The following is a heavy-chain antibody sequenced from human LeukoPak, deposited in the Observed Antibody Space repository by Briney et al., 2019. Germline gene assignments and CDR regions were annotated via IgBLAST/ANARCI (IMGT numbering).Heavy chain of an antibody. CDR3: VRDGDVYNFDH. Sequence: GGSLRLSCAASGLTFSTFGMSWIRQSPGKGLEWVSAISGSASGHIPNYADSVKGRFTISRDNAKNKLYLQMTSLRAEDTAIYYCVRDGDVYNFDHWGQGTLVTVSS. J-gene: IGHJ4*02. V-gene: IGHV3-23*01. CDR1: GLTFSTFG. D-gene: IGHD5-24*01. CDR2: ISGSASGH.